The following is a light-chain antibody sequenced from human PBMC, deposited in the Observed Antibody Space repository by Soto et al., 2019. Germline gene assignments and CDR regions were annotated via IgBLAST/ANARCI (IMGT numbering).Light chain of an antibody. J-gene: IGLJ3*02. CDR3: SACDDTLSGPV. CDR2: SDN. V-gene: IGLV1-44*01. CDR1: NSNIGGNT. Sequence: QSVLTQPPSASGAPGLRVTISCSGSNSNIGGNTVNWYQQLPGKAPKLLIHSDNERPSGVPGRFSGSRSGASASLAITGLQSEDEAYYYCSACDDTLSGPVLGGGTKLTVL.